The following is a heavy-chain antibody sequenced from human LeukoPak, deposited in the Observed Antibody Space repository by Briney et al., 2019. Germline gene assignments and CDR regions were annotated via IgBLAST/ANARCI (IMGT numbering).Heavy chain of an antibody. J-gene: IGHJ2*01. D-gene: IGHD4-17*01. Sequence: GESLKISCKGSGYSFTSYWIGWVRQMPGKGLEWMGIIYPGDSDTRYSPSFQGQVTISADKSISTAYLQWSSLKASDTAMYYCARHVNYGDSRNTYWYFDLWGRGTLVTVSS. CDR2: IYPGDSDT. CDR3: ARHVNYGDSRNTYWYFDL. V-gene: IGHV5-51*01. CDR1: GYSFTSYW.